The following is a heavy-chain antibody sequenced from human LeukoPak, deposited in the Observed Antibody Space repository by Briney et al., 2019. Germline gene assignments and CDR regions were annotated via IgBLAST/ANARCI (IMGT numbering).Heavy chain of an antibody. CDR3: ARDRGGFDS. V-gene: IGHV6-1*01. D-gene: IGHD3-10*01. CDR2: TYYRSTWST. CDR1: GDSVSSHTAA. Sequence: SQTLSLTCNISGDSVSSHTAACNWIRQPPSRGLEWVGRTYYRSTWSTDYAVSVQSRITINPDTSRNHFSLQLSSVTPEDTAVYYCARDRGGFDSWGQGTLVTVSS. J-gene: IGHJ5*01.